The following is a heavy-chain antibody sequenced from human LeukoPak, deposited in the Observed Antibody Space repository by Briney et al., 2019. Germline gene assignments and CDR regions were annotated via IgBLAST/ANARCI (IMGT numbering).Heavy chain of an antibody. Sequence: SETLSLTRTVSGGSISIYYWSWIRQPAGKGLEWIGRIYTSGSTNYNPSLKSRVTMSVDTSTEQFSLKLSTVTAADTPVYYCARVFVVRRVIPLSYYYYMDVWGKGTTVTVTS. D-gene: IGHD3-10*01. J-gene: IGHJ6*03. V-gene: IGHV4-4*07. CDR1: GGSISIYY. CDR3: ARVFVVRRVIPLSYYYYMDV. CDR2: IYTSGST.